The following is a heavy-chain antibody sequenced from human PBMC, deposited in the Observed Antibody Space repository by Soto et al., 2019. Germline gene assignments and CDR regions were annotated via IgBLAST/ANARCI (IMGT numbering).Heavy chain of an antibody. D-gene: IGHD6-19*01. CDR2: IYYSGST. Sequence: SETLSLTCTVSGGSISSGGYYWSWIRQHPGEGLEWIGYIYYSGSTYYNPSLKSRVTISVDTSKNQFSLKLSSVTDADTAVYYCARGTSSGFYFDYWGQGTLVTVSS. CDR3: ARGTSSGFYFDY. J-gene: IGHJ4*02. CDR1: GGSISSGGYY. V-gene: IGHV4-31*03.